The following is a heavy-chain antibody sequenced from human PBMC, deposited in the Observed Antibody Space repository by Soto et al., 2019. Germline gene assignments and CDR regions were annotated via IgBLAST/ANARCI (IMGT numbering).Heavy chain of an antibody. D-gene: IGHD3-3*01. J-gene: IGHJ4*02. CDR1: GFTYSSYA. CDR2: ISYDGSKK. CDR3: ARVQPGITIFGIFDY. V-gene: IGHV3-30-3*01. Sequence: GGSLRLSCAASGFTYSSYAMHWVRQAPGKGLEWVAVISYDGSKKYYADSVKGRFTISRDNSKNTLYLQMNSLRAEDTAVYYCARVQPGITIFGIFDYWGQGTLVTVSS.